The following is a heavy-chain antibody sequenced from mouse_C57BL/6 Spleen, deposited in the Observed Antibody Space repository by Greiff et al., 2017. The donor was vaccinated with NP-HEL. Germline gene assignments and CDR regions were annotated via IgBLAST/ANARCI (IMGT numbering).Heavy chain of an antibody. D-gene: IGHD2-3*01. J-gene: IGHJ2*01. Sequence: EVQLQQSVAELVRPGASVKLSCTASGFNIKNTYMNWVKQRPEQGLEWIGRIDPANGNTKYAPKFQGTATITADTSSNTAYLQLSSLTSDDTAIYYCASQGNGYYGYWGQGTTLTVSS. CDR1: GFNIKNTY. CDR3: ASQGNGYYGY. CDR2: IDPANGNT. V-gene: IGHV14-3*01.